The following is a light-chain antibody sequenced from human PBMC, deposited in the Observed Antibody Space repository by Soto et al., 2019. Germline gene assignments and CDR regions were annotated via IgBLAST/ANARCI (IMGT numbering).Light chain of an antibody. Sequence: QSVLTQPPSASGTPGQGVTISCSGSSSNIGRNIVNWYQHLPGTAPKLLMYGNSQRPSGVPDRFSGSKSGTSASLVISGLQSEDEAEYYCAAWDDSLNGQLFGGGTKVTVL. CDR2: GNS. V-gene: IGLV1-44*01. CDR3: AAWDDSLNGQL. CDR1: SSNIGRNI. J-gene: IGLJ3*02.